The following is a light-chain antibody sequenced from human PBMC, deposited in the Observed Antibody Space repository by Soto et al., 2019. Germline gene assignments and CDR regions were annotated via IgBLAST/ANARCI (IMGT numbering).Light chain of an antibody. Sequence: EIVMTQSPVTLSVSPGERATLSCRASQSVSSNLAWYQQKPGQVPRLLIYGASTRATGIPARFSGSGSGTEFTLTISSLQSEDFAVYYCQHYDNWPPLYTFGQGTKLEIK. CDR3: QHYDNWPPLYT. CDR2: GAS. CDR1: QSVSSN. J-gene: IGKJ2*01. V-gene: IGKV3-15*01.